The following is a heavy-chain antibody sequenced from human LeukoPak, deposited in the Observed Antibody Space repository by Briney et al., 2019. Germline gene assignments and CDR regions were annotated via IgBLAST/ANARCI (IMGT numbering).Heavy chain of an antibody. D-gene: IGHD3-22*01. CDR3: AKATYYYDSSGYYSDN. V-gene: IGHV3-23*01. CDR2: ISGSGGST. CDR1: GFTFSSYA. Sequence: PGGSLRLSCADSGFTFSSYAMSWVRQAPGKGLEWVSAISGSGGSTYYADSVKGRFTISRDNSKNTLYLQMNSLRAEDTAVYYCAKATYYYDSSGYYSDNWGQGTLVTVSS. J-gene: IGHJ4*02.